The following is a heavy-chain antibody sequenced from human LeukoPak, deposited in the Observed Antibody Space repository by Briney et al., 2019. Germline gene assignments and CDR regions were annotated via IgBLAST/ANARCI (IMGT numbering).Heavy chain of an antibody. CDR1: GFTFSSYS. D-gene: IGHD3-10*01. CDR3: ARDQRESSPVPLASYYYYGMDV. V-gene: IGHV3-21*01. J-gene: IGHJ6*02. CDR2: ISSSSSYI. Sequence: GGSLRLSCAASGFTFSSYSMNWVRQAPGKGLEWVSSISSSSSYIYYADSVKGRFTISRDNSKNTLYLQMNSLRAEDTAVYYCARDQRESSPVPLASYYYYGMDVWGQGTTVTVSS.